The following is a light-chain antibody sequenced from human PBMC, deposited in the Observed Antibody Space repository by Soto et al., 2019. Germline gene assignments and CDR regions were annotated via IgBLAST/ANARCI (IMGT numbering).Light chain of an antibody. V-gene: IGKV3-20*01. CDR3: QQYGDSPAYT. J-gene: IGKJ2*01. Sequence: EIILTQSPGTLSVSPGERATLSGRGSQSINREFLAWYQQKPGQAPRLLMFQTSTRASGVPDRFSGSGSGTDFTLTITGLEPEDSAVYYCQQYGDSPAYTFGQGTKLEI. CDR2: QTS. CDR1: QSINREF.